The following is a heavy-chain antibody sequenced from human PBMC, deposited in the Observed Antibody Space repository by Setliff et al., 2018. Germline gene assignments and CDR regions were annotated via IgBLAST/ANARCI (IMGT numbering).Heavy chain of an antibody. CDR3: ARGGYNGYAVFDD. CDR2: IYHNGNT. CDR1: GGSVSPYF. Sequence: SETLSLTCTVSGGSVSPYFWSWIRQPPGKGLEWIGYIYHNGNTNFNPSLKTRVNMSVDTSNNKFSLSLSSVTAADTAVYYCARGGYNGYAVFDDWGQGALVTVSS. D-gene: IGHD5-12*01. V-gene: IGHV4-59*02. J-gene: IGHJ4*02.